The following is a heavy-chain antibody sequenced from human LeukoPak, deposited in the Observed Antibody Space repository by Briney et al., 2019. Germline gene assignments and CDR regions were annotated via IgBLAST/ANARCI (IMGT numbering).Heavy chain of an antibody. CDR1: GGTFSSYA. CDR2: ISAYNGNT. J-gene: IGHJ4*02. D-gene: IGHD6-19*01. Sequence: GSSVKVSCKASGGTFSSYAISWVRQAPRQGLEWMGWISAYNGNTNYAQKLQGRVTMTTDTSTSTAYMELRSLRSDDTAVYYCARGDSGWFRGFDYWGQGTLVTVSS. CDR3: ARGDSGWFRGFDY. V-gene: IGHV1-18*01.